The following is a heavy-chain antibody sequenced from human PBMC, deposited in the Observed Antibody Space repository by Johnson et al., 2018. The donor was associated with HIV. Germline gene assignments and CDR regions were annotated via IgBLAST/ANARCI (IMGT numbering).Heavy chain of an antibody. CDR3: ARDRGLWERNGAGAFDI. Sequence: VQLVESGGGLIQPGGSLRLSCAASGFTFSNYDMYWVRQATGKGLEWVSGIGTAGDTYYADSVKGRFTISRDNAKNSLYLQMNSLRAEDTAVYYCARDRGLWERNGAGAFDIWGQGTMVTVSS. CDR2: IGTAGDT. D-gene: IGHD1-26*01. V-gene: IGHV3-13*01. J-gene: IGHJ3*02. CDR1: GFTFSNYD.